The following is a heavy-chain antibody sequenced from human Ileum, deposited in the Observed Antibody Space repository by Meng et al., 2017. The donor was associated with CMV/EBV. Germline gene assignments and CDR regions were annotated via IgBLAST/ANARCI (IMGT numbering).Heavy chain of an antibody. CDR2: FIVAGRCT. V-gene: IGHV3-74*01. D-gene: IGHD1-20*01. CDR3: GSECITGSFDP. J-gene: IGHJ5*02. CDR1: SICYRSYR. Sequence: VRSGRCCGVRGGSLRHCLGASSICYRSYRMHWSRQAPVTGLVWVSAFIVAGRCTSYADSVRGRFTNSRDNAKNTLYLQISSLRAEDTSVYYCGSECITGSFDPWGQGTLVTVSS.